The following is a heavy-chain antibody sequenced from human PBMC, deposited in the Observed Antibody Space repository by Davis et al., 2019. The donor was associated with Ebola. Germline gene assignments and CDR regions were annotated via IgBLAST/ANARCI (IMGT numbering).Heavy chain of an antibody. V-gene: IGHV4-39*07. CDR3: ARERGIAAAGTRFDY. CDR2: INHSGST. D-gene: IGHD6-13*01. CDR1: GGSISRGGYY. Sequence: SETLSLTCTLSGGSISRGGYYWSWIRQPPGKGLEWIGEINHSGSTNYNPSLKSRVTISVHTSKNQFSLKLSSVTAADTAVYYCARERGIAAAGTRFDYWGQGTLVTVSS. J-gene: IGHJ4*02.